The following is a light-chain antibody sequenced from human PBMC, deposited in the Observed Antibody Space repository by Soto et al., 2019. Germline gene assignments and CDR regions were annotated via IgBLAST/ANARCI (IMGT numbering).Light chain of an antibody. CDR1: SSDVGAYNY. Sequence: QSVLTQPPSASGSPGQSVTISCTGTSSDVGAYNYVSWYQQHPGKAPKLMISEVTNRPSGVSDRFSGSKSGNTASLTISGLQAEDEADYYCSSFTSRFTFVFGTGTKVTVL. V-gene: IGLV2-8*01. J-gene: IGLJ1*01. CDR3: SSFTSRFTFV. CDR2: EVT.